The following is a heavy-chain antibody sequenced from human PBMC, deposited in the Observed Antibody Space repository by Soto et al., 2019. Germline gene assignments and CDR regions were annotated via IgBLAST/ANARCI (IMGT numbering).Heavy chain of an antibody. Sequence: PSSTLYLTGAVPGESVRRAKGCSWVRQPPGKGLEWIGEIYHSGSTKYNPSLKSRVIISVDKSKNQFSLNLISVTDADTAVYYCARGETQQQRDYWGQGTLVTVS. D-gene: IGHD6-13*01. J-gene: IGHJ4*02. CDR2: IYHSGST. CDR3: ARGETQQQRDY. CDR1: GESVRRAKG. V-gene: IGHV4-4*02.